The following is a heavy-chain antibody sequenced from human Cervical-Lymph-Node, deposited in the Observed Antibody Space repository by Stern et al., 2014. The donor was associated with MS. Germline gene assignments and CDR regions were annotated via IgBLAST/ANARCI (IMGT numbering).Heavy chain of an antibody. Sequence: VQLVQSGAEVKQTGASLKVSCKASGYIFTHYYIHWVRQAPGQGLEWVGGINPYRGDTDYAQKFQGRVTMTRDSSMSTAYMEVRSLRSDDTAVYYCARGFLLLGLFDYWGQGTLVTVSS. CDR3: ARGFLLLGLFDY. V-gene: IGHV1-2*02. CDR1: GYIFTHYY. CDR2: INPYRGDT. J-gene: IGHJ4*02. D-gene: IGHD2-15*01.